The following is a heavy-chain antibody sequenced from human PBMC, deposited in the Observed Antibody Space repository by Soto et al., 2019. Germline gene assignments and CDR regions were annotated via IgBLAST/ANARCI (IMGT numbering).Heavy chain of an antibody. D-gene: IGHD6-19*01. CDR3: ARHNSSGWFDY. Sequence: PSETLSLTCPVSGDSMSNYYWSWIRQPPGKGLEWIGYIYNSGSTNYNPSLKSRVTMSVDTSKNQFSLKLSSVTAADTAVYYCARHNSSGWFDYWGQGTLVTVSS. CDR2: IYNSGST. CDR1: GDSMSNYY. J-gene: IGHJ4*02. V-gene: IGHV4-59*08.